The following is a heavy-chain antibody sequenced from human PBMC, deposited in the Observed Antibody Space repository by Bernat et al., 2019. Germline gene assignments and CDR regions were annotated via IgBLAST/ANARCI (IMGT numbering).Heavy chain of an antibody. CDR3: ARDITSGVRGVTVGAFDI. CDR1: GFTFDRYA. D-gene: IGHD3-10*01. V-gene: IGHV3-30-3*01. Sequence: VQLVESGGDLVQPGGSLRLSCAASGFTFDRYALHWVRQAPGKGLEWVAVTSYDGSSKYYADSVKGRFTISRDNSRNTLSLQMSSLRVEDTAVYYCARDITSGVRGVTVGAFDIWGQGTMVTVSS. J-gene: IGHJ3*02. CDR2: TSYDGSSK.